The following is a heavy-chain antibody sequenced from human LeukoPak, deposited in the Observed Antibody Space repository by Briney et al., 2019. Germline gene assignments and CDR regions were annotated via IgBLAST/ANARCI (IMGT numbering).Heavy chain of an antibody. V-gene: IGHV4-61*08. D-gene: IGHD5-18*01. CDR3: ATNSYGDYYYGMDV. CDR1: GGSISSGDYY. J-gene: IGHJ6*02. CDR2: IYYSGST. Sequence: SQTLSLTCTVSGGSISSGDYYWSWIRQPPGKGLEWIGYIYYSGSTNYNPSLKSRVTISVDTSKNQFSLKLSSVTAADTAVYYCATNSYGDYYYGMDVWGQGTTVTVSS.